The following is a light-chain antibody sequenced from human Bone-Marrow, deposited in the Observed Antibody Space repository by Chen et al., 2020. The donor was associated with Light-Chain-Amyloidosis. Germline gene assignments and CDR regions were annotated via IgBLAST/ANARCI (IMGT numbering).Light chain of an antibody. CDR3: SSYSSGSTFVI. Sequence: QSVLTQPPSVSGAPGQRVTISCTGASSDVGSYNRVSWYQQPPGTVPKLLIYEVSNRPSGVPDRFSASKSGNTASLTISGLQAEDEADYYCSSYSSGSTFVIFGGGTKLTVL. CDR2: EVS. V-gene: IGLV2-18*02. CDR1: SSDVGSYNR. J-gene: IGLJ2*01.